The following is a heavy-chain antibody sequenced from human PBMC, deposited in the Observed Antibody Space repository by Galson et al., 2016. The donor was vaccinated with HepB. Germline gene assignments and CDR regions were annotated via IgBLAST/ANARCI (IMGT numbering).Heavy chain of an antibody. V-gene: IGHV3-7*01. CDR3: AREAKTIQTAFDV. Sequence: SLRLSCAASGFPISNYWMNWVRQAPGKGLEWVANIHHDGSDKYYVDSVKGRFTISKDSARNSLYLQMDSLRAVDTAVYYCAREAKTIQTAFDVWGQGTMVTVSS. J-gene: IGHJ3*01. CDR1: GFPISNYW. D-gene: IGHD5-18*01. CDR2: IHHDGSDK.